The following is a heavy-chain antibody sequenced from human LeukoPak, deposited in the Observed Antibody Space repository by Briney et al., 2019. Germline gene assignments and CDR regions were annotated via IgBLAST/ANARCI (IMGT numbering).Heavy chain of an antibody. V-gene: IGHV3-23*01. D-gene: IGHD2-2*01. CDR2: ISGSGGST. CDR3: AKAPCSSTSCYMYYFDY. Sequence: QPGGSLRLSCAASGFTFSSYAMSWVRQAPGKGLEWVSAISGSGGSTYYADSVKGRFTISRDNSKNTLYLQMNSLRAEDTAVYYCAKAPCSSTSCYMYYFDYWGQGTLVTVSS. CDR1: GFTFSSYA. J-gene: IGHJ4*02.